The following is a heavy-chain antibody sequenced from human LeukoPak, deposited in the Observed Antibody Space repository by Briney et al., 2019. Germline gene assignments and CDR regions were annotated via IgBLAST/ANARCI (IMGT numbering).Heavy chain of an antibody. V-gene: IGHV3-30*18. D-gene: IGHD6-6*01. CDR2: ISDNGIDK. Sequence: GGSLRLSCAASGFTFTNAGLHWVRQAPGKGLEWVAVISDNGIDKEYADSVKGRFTISRDNSKNTLYLQMNSLKPEDTAVYYCANLARPLDYWGQGALVTVSS. J-gene: IGHJ4*02. CDR3: ANLARPLDY. CDR1: GFTFTNAG.